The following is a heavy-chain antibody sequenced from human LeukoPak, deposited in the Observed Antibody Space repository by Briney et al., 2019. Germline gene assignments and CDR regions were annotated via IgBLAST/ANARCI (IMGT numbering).Heavy chain of an antibody. CDR3: ARVGSGSFDY. CDR2: SFYSGST. Sequence: SETLSLTCAASGGSISTYSWSWIRQPPGKGLEWIGYSFYSGSTYCNPSPKTRVTISAGTAKNQFSLKLSSVTAADTAVYYCARVGSGSFDYWGQGTLVTVSS. CDR1: GGSISTYS. V-gene: IGHV4-59*01. J-gene: IGHJ4*02. D-gene: IGHD3-3*01.